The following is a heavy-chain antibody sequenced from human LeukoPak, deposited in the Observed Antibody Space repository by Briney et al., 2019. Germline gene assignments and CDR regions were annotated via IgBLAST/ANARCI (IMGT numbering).Heavy chain of an antibody. D-gene: IGHD3-16*01. V-gene: IGHV4-4*02. CDR2: IHHNGGT. J-gene: IGHJ4*02. CDR3: ARHGGFHFDS. CDR1: GGSINNY. Sequence: SETLSLTCTVSGGSINNYWSWVRQPPGKGLEWIGQIHHNGGTNYSPSLKSRPTMSIDKSENQFSLYLNSVTAADTAVYYCARHGGFHFDSWGQGALVTVSS.